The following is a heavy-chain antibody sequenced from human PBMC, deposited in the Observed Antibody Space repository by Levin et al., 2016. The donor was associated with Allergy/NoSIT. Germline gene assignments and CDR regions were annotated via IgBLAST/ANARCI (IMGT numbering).Heavy chain of an antibody. Sequence: WIRQPPGKGLDLIGYIYYSGDTNYNPSLKSRVTISVDASKNHLSLKLTSVTAADTAVYYCARAYDSTNYAFPFDFWGPGTLVTVSS. D-gene: IGHD3-22*01. V-gene: IGHV4-61*03. CDR2: IYYSGDT. CDR3: ARAYDSTNYAFPFDF. J-gene: IGHJ4*02.